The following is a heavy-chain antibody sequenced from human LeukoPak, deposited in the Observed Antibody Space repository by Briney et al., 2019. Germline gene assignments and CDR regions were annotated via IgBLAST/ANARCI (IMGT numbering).Heavy chain of an antibody. Sequence: ASVRVSCKASGYRFKEYGFIWVRQAPGQGLEWMGWVSTYHGHTNYAQNLQGRVTMTTDISTTTAYLELRNLKSDDTAVYYCARVTAGIKWKGYDCWGQGTPVIVSS. D-gene: IGHD1-1*01. CDR3: ARVTAGIKWKGYDC. CDR2: VSTYHGHT. CDR1: GYRFKEYG. V-gene: IGHV1-18*01. J-gene: IGHJ4*02.